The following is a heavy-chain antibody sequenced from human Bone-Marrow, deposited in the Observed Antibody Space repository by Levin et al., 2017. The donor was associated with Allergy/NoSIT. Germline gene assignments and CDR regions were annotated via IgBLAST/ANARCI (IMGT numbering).Heavy chain of an antibody. V-gene: IGHV3-74*01. J-gene: IGHJ4*02. CDR1: GFTFCGFW. D-gene: IGHD2-2*01. CDR2: INSDGSNT. CDR3: VRGACSSTSCLDK. Sequence: LSLTCAASGFTFCGFWMHWVRQAPGKGLVWVSHINSDGSNTNYADSVRGRFTFSRDNAKNTLYLQMTSLRAEDTAVYYCVRGACSSTSCLDKWGQGTLVTVSS.